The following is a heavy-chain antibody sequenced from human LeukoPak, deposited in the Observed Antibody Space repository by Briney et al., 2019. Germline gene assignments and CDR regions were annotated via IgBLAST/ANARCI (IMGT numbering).Heavy chain of an antibody. D-gene: IGHD2-15*01. Sequence: GGSLRLSCAASGFTFDDYGMSWVRQAPGKGLEWVSGINWNGGSTGYADSVKGRFTISRDNAKNSLYLQMNSLRAEDTALYYCARGLPEDIVVVVAALPDAFDIWGRGTMVTVSS. CDR1: GFTFDDYG. CDR2: INWNGGST. V-gene: IGHV3-20*04. CDR3: ARGLPEDIVVVVAALPDAFDI. J-gene: IGHJ3*02.